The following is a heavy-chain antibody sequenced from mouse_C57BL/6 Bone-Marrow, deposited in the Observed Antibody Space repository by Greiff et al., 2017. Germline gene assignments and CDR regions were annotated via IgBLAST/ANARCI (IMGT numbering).Heavy chain of an antibody. CDR3: ASGSSSTWFAY. J-gene: IGHJ3*01. CDR1: GYTFTSYW. D-gene: IGHD1-1*01. Sequence: QVQLQQPGAELVRPGSSVKLSCKASGYTFTSYWMDWVKQRPGQGLEWIGNIYPSDSETHYNQQFKDKATLTVDKSSSTAYMQLSSLTSEESSVYYYASGSSSTWFAYWGQGTLVTVSA. V-gene: IGHV1-61*01. CDR2: IYPSDSET.